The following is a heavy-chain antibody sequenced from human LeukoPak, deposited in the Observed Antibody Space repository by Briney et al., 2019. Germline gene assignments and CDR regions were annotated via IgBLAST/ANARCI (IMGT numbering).Heavy chain of an antibody. CDR2: ASGSDGTT. V-gene: IGHV3-23*01. D-gene: IGHD2-2*01. CDR3: AKLSGDCSSAGCYPY. CDR1: GFTFSSYS. Sequence: GGSLRLSCAASGFTFSSYSMNWVRQAPGKGLEWVSTASGSDGTTYYADSVKGRFTIARDNSKNTLYLQMNSLRAEDTAIYYCAKLSGDCSSAGCYPYWGQGTRVTVSS. J-gene: IGHJ4*02.